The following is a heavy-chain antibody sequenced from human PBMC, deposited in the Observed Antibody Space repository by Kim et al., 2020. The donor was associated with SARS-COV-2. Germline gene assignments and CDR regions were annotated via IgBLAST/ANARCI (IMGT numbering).Heavy chain of an antibody. CDR3: VRSGSYYNFPLYYFDY. D-gene: IGHD3-10*01. V-gene: IGHV4-59*01. Sequence: PPLKSRVTIQVDTSKNQFPLKLSSVTAADTAVYYCVRSGSYYNFPLYYFDYWGQGTLVTVSS. J-gene: IGHJ4*02.